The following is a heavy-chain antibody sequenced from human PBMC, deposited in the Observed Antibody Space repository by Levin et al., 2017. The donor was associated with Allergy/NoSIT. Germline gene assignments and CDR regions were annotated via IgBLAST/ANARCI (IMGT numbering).Heavy chain of an antibody. CDR1: GYPFAIYY. CDR3: ARVDSIATPEGGY. CDR2: IHPQRGGT. J-gene: IGHJ4*02. Sequence: ASVKVSCQASGYPFAIYYVHWVRQAPGQGLQGMGWIHPQRGGTRLAWKFKGRLTMTSDTPLSTAYMELSRLAADDTAVYFCARVDSIATPEGGYWGQGTLVSVSS. D-gene: IGHD3-3*01. V-gene: IGHV1-2*02.